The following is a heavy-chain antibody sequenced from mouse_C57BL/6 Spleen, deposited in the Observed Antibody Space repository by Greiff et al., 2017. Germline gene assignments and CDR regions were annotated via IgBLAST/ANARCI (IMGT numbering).Heavy chain of an antibody. V-gene: IGHV1-53*01. J-gene: IGHJ4*01. CDR3: SPGSLWSMDY. CDR1: GYTFTSYC. CDR2: INPSNGGT. Sequence: VQLQQSGPELVKPGASVKLSCKASGYTFTSYCMNWVKQRPGQGLEWIGNINPSNGGTNYNEKFKSKATLTVDKSSSTAYMQLSSLTSEDSAVYYCSPGSLWSMDYWGQGTSVTVSS.